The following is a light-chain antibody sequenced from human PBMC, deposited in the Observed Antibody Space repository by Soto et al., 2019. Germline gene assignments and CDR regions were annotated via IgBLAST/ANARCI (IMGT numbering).Light chain of an antibody. CDR1: QSVSSSY. Sequence: EIVLTQSPATLSLSPGERATLSCRSSQSVSSSYLAWYQQKPGQAPRLLIYGASTRATGIPARFSGSGSGTDFTLTISRLEPEDFAVYYCQQYGSSPSTFGQGTKVDIK. CDR2: GAS. CDR3: QQYGSSPST. V-gene: IGKV3-20*01. J-gene: IGKJ2*01.